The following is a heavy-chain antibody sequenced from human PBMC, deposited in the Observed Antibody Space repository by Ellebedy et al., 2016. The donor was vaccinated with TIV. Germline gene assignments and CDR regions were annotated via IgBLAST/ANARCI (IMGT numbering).Heavy chain of an antibody. CDR3: AKGGGYYLRNGFNI. J-gene: IGHJ3*02. Sequence: GESLKISCAASGFTFDDYVMHWVRQAPGKGLEWVSLISGDGGNTDYADSVKGRFTISKDNSQNTLHLQMDSLRTEDSGLYWCAKGGGYYLRNGFNIWGRGTMVTVSS. CDR2: ISGDGGNT. CDR1: GFTFDDYV. V-gene: IGHV3-43*02. D-gene: IGHD1-26*01.